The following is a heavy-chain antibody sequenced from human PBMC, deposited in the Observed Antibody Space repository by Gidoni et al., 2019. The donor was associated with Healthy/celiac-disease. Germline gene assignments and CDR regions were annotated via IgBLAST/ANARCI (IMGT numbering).Heavy chain of an antibody. J-gene: IGHJ6*02. Sequence: QVQLQQWGAGLLKPSETLSLTCAVYGGSFSGYYWSWIRQPPGKGLEWIGEINHSGSTNYNPSLKSRVTISVDTSKNQFTLKLSYVTAADTAVYYWARSIAARALDVWGQGTTVTVSS. D-gene: IGHD6-6*01. CDR1: GGSFSGYY. V-gene: IGHV4-34*01. CDR2: INHSGST. CDR3: ARSIAARALDV.